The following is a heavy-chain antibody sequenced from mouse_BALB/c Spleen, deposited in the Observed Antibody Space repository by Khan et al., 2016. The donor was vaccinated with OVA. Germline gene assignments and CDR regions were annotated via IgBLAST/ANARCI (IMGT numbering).Heavy chain of an antibody. J-gene: IGHJ3*01. CDR2: IWSGGST. Sequence: VQLKQSGPGLVQPSQSLSITCTVSDFSLTNYGVHWVRQSPGQGLAWLGVIWSGGSTDYNVAFISRLSITKDNSKSQVFFKMNSLQVDDTAIYYCARRDYGSSYGFAYWGQGTLVTVSA. CDR3: ARRDYGSSYGFAY. CDR1: DFSLTNYG. D-gene: IGHD1-1*01. V-gene: IGHV2-4*02.